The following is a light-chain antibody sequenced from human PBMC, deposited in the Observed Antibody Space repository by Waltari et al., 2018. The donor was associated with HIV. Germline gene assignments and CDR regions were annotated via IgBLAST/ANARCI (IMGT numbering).Light chain of an antibody. Sequence: SYELTQPPSVSVSPGQTASISCSGDKMGTKFISWYQQRPGQSPIMVIYRDGERPSGIPERFSGSNSANTATLTISVTQTIDEADYYCQAWDSSTAVFGGGTKLTVL. J-gene: IGLJ2*01. CDR1: KMGTKF. V-gene: IGLV3-1*01. CDR3: QAWDSSTAV. CDR2: RDG.